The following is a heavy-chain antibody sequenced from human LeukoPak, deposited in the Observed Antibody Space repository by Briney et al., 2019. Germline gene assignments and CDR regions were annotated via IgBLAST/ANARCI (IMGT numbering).Heavy chain of an antibody. Sequence: KPSETLSLTCAVYGGSFSGYYWSWIRQPPGKGLEWIGEINHSGSTNYNPSLKSRVTISVDTSKNQFSLKLSSVTAADTAVYYCARGRGICSSTSCRSIAARPQVGVLSTHFDYWGQGALVTVPS. D-gene: IGHD2-2*01. CDR3: ARGRGICSSTSCRSIAARPQVGVLSTHFDY. CDR1: GGSFSGYY. J-gene: IGHJ4*02. V-gene: IGHV4-34*01. CDR2: INHSGST.